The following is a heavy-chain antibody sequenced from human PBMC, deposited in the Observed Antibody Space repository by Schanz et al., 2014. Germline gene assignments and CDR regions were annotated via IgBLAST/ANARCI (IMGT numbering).Heavy chain of an antibody. CDR2: IHHGGNT. J-gene: IGHJ3*02. V-gene: IGHV4-4*02. D-gene: IGHD2-15*01. CDR1: GDSITSANW. Sequence: QVQLQESGPRLVKPWGTLSLTCAVSGDSITSANWWNWVRQSPGKGLEWIGEIHHGGNTNYNPSLKGRVSISVDKAENHLPLNMTSVTAADTAVYYCARDREVDSSWAFDIWGQGTMVTVSS. CDR3: ARDREVDSSWAFDI.